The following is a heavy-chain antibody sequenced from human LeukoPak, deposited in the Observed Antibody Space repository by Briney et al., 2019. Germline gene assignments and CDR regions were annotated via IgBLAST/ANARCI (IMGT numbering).Heavy chain of an antibody. J-gene: IGHJ4*02. Sequence: PGGSLRRSCAASGFTFSSWAMSWVGQAPGKGLEWVSAISTSGGRTFYADSGKGRFTISRDNSKNTLYLQMNSLKAEDTAIYYCAKDPTDFDSSGQTYFDYWGQGTLVTVSS. V-gene: IGHV3-23*01. D-gene: IGHD3-22*01. CDR2: ISTSGGRT. CDR1: GFTFSSWA. CDR3: AKDPTDFDSSGQTYFDY.